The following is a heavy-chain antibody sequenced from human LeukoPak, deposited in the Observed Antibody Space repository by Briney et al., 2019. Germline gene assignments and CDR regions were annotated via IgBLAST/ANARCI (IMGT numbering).Heavy chain of an antibody. Sequence: PSETLSLTCTVSGGSISSSSYYWGWIRQPPGKGLEWIGSIYYSGSTYYNPSLKSRVTISVDTSKNQFSLRLSSVTAADTAVYYCARSSGYDDYWGQGTLVTVSS. CDR3: ARSSGYDDY. V-gene: IGHV4-39*01. D-gene: IGHD5-12*01. CDR1: GGSISSSSYY. CDR2: IYYSGST. J-gene: IGHJ4*02.